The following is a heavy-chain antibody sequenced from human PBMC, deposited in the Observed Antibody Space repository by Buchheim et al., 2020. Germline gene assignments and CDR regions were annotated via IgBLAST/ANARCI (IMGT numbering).Heavy chain of an antibody. J-gene: IGHJ6*02. CDR1: GFTFSSYW. D-gene: IGHD2-8*01. V-gene: IGHV3-7*01. CDR3: ASTVVKTTNWYYYGMDV. Sequence: EVQLVESGGGLVQPGGSLRLSCAASGFTFSSYWMSWVRQAPGKGLEWVASIKQDGSEKYYVDSVKGRFTISRDNAKNSLYLQMNSLRAEDTAVYYCASTVVKTTNWYYYGMDVWGQGTT. CDR2: IKQDGSEK.